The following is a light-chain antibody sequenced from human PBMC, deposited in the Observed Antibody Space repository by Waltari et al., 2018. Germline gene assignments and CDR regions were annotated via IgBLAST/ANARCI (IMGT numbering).Light chain of an antibody. CDR1: RSDIGGYNH. Sequence: QSALTQPASVSGSPGQSITISCTGTRSDIGGYNHVSWYQQHPGKVPKLIIYDVSGLPSGVSNRFSGSKSGNTASLTISGLQAEDEADYYCSSYTSSTTNVFGSGTKVTVL. J-gene: IGLJ6*01. V-gene: IGLV2-14*03. CDR2: DVS. CDR3: SSYTSSTTNV.